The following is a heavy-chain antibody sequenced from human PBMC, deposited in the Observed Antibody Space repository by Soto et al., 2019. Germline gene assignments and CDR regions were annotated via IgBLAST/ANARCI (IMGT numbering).Heavy chain of an antibody. CDR2: ISSSSSYI. V-gene: IGHV3-21*01. J-gene: IGHJ5*02. CDR1: GFTFSSYS. Sequence: GGSLRLSCAASGFTFSSYSMNWVRQAPGKGLEWVSSISSSSSYIYYADSVKGRFTISRDNAKNSLYLQMNSLRAEDTAVYYCASNPLVIGTRSPSEVLFDPWGQGTMVNVS. CDR3: ASNPLVIGTRSPSEVLFDP. D-gene: IGHD3-10*01.